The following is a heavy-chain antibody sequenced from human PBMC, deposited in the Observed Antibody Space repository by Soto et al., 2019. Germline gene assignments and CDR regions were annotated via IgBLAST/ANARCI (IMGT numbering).Heavy chain of an antibody. J-gene: IGHJ4*02. CDR3: ASTYFDYWTGFYVYYDY. Sequence: GGSLRLSCAASGFTFGNAWMNWVRQAPGKGLEWVGRIKSKTDDGTTDYAAPVKGRFTISRDDSQNMLYLQMNSLKSEDTAVYYCASTYFDYWTGFYVYYDYWGQGILVTVSS. V-gene: IGHV3-15*07. CDR1: GFTFGNAW. CDR2: IKSKTDDGTT. D-gene: IGHD3-3*01.